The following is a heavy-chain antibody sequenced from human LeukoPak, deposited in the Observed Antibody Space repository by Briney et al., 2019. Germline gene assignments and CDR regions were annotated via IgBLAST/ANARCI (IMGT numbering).Heavy chain of an antibody. V-gene: IGHV1-46*01. J-gene: IGHJ4*02. CDR2: INPSGGST. Sequence: ASVKVSCKASGYTFTSYYMHWVRQAPGQGLEWMGIINPSGGSTSYAQKFQGRVTMTRDTSTSTVYMELSSLRSEDTAVYYCARDSSSGYIYIPFGYWGQGTLVTVSS. CDR3: ARDSSSGYIYIPFGY. CDR1: GYTFTSYY. D-gene: IGHD3-22*01.